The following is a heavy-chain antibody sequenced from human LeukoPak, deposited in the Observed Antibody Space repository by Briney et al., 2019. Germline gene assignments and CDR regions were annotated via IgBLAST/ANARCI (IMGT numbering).Heavy chain of an antibody. D-gene: IGHD1-1*01. CDR3: ATHSDDAAFDI. Sequence: GGSLRLSCAASGFTFDDYAMHWVRQAPGKGLEWVSGIRWNSGSIGYADSVKGRFTISRDNAKNSLYLQMNSLRAEDTALYYCATHSDDAAFDIWGQGTMVTVSS. CDR1: GFTFDDYA. J-gene: IGHJ3*02. V-gene: IGHV3-9*01. CDR2: IRWNSGSI.